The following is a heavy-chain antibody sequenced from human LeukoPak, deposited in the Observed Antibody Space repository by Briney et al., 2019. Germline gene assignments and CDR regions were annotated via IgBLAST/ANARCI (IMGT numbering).Heavy chain of an antibody. J-gene: IGHJ4*02. CDR2: ISGNAGST. CDR3: AKFKTMIVVPYPDY. D-gene: IGHD3-22*01. CDR1: GFTLSSYA. Sequence: GGSLRLSCAASGFTLSSYAMSWVRQAPGKGLEWVSLISGNAGSTYYADSVKGRFTISRDNSKNTLYLQMNSLRAEDTAVYYCAKFKTMIVVPYPDYWGQGTLVTVSS. V-gene: IGHV3-23*01.